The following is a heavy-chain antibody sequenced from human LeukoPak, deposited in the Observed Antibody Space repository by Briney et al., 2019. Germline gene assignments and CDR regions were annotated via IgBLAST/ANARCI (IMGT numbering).Heavy chain of an antibody. D-gene: IGHD3-10*01. V-gene: IGHV1-69*04. CDR2: IIPILGIA. J-gene: IGHJ4*02. CDR1: GGTFSSYA. Sequence: SVKVSCKASGGTFSSYAISWVRQAPGQGLEWMGRIIPILGIANYAQKFQGRVTITADKSTSTAYMELSSLRSEDTAVYYCARSKYGPGFIPPKELDYWGQGTLVTVSS. CDR3: ARSKYGPGFIPPKELDY.